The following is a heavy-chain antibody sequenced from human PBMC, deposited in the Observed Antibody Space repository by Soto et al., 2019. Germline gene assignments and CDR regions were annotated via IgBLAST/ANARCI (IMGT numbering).Heavy chain of an antibody. CDR1: GFTFSSYG. CDR2: IWYDGSNK. V-gene: IGHV3-33*01. J-gene: IGHJ4*02. Sequence: QVQLVESGGGVVQPGRSLRLSCAASGFTFSSYGMHWVRQAPGKGREWVAVIWYDGSNKYYADSVKGRFTISRDNSKNTLYLQMNSLRAEDTAVYYCARGSGILDYWGQGTLVTVSS. D-gene: IGHD3-10*01. CDR3: ARGSGILDY.